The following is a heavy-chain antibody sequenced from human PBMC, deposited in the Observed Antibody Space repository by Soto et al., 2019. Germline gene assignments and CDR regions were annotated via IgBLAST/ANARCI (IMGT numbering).Heavy chain of an antibody. CDR2: IYYSETT. D-gene: IGHD6-19*01. J-gene: IGHJ4*02. Sequence: QVQLQESGPGLVKPSQTLSLTCTVSGASISSGDYYWSWIRQPPGKGLEWIGYIYYSETTYYNPSLKSRLTISVDTSRNQFSLKLSSMTAADTAVYFCGTVRGGWYLDYWGQGTLVTVSS. CDR1: GASISSGDYY. V-gene: IGHV4-30-4*01. CDR3: GTVRGGWYLDY.